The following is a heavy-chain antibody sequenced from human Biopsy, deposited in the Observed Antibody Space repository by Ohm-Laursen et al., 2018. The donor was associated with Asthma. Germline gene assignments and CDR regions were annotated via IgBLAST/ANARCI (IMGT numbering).Heavy chain of an antibody. Sequence: GTLSLTCGVYRGSLRVYVWSWIRQPPGKGLEWIGESNQGGSPTFNPSLKSRVTISRGTSKNQLSLKLRSVTAADTAVYYCASGPEWYGLDVWGQGTTVTVSS. CDR3: ASGPEWYGLDV. D-gene: IGHD3-3*01. J-gene: IGHJ6*02. V-gene: IGHV4-34*01. CDR2: SNQGGSP. CDR1: RGSLRVYV.